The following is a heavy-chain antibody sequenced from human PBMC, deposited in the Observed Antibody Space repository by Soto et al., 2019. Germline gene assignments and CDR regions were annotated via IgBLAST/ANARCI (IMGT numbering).Heavy chain of an antibody. CDR2: ISSRNNDM. J-gene: IGHJ5*02. CDR1: GFTFSSYS. V-gene: IGHV3-21*01. CDR3: ARDVNGGFCGA. D-gene: IGHD2-21*01. Sequence: EVQLVESGGGLVKPGGSLRLSCAASGFTFSSYSMNWVRQATGKGLEWVSTISSRNNDMYYVDSVKGRFTISRDNARNSVYLQMNSLRAYDTAVYYCARDVNGGFCGAWCQGTLVTVSS.